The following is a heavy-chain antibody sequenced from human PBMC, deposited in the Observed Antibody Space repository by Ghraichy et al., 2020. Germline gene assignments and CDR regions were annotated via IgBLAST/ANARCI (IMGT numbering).Heavy chain of an antibody. CDR2: FDPEDGET. CDR3: ATLKGVLYSSGWHYFDY. V-gene: IGHV1-24*01. CDR1: GYTLTELS. Sequence: ASVKVSCKVSGYTLTELSMHWVRQAPGKGLEWMGGFDPEDGETIYAQKFQGRVTMTEDTSTDTAYMELSSLRSEDTAVYYCATLKGVLYSSGWHYFDYWGQGTLVTVSS. D-gene: IGHD6-19*01. J-gene: IGHJ4*02.